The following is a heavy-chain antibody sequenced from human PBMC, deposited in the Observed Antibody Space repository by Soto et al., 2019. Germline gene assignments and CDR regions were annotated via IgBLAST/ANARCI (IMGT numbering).Heavy chain of an antibody. CDR3: ARAYCSGGGCWAWSSWFAP. J-gene: IGHJ5*02. D-gene: IGHD2-15*01. Sequence: ASVKVSCKASGYTFTSYYMHWVRQAPGQGLEWMGIINPSGGSTSYAQKFQGRVTMTRDTSTSTVYMELSSLRSEDTAVYYCARAYCSGGGCWAWSSWFAPWGQGTLVTVS. CDR1: GYTFTSYY. V-gene: IGHV1-46*01. CDR2: INPSGGST.